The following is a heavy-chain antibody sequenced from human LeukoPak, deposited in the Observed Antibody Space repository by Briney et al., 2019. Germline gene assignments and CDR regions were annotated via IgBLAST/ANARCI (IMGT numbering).Heavy chain of an antibody. V-gene: IGHV4-31*03. CDR2: IYYSGST. D-gene: IGHD2-2*01. Sequence: SETLSLTCTVSGGSISSGGYYWSWIRQHPGKGLEWIGYIYYSGSTYYNPSLKSRVTISVDTSKNQFSLKLSSVTAADTAVYYCARRRGWGVVVPAAMPFDYWGQGTLVTVSS. CDR1: GGSISSGGYY. CDR3: ARRRGWGVVVPAAMPFDY. J-gene: IGHJ4*02.